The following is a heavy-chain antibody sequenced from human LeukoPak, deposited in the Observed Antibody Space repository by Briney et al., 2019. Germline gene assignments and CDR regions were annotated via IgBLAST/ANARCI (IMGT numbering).Heavy chain of an antibody. Sequence: PSETLSLTCTVSGYSISSGYYWGWIRQPPGKGLEWIGSIYHSGSTYYNPSLKSRVTISVDTSKNQFSLNLSSVTAADTAVYYCARDQGGDSYGYALFWPMDVWGKGTTVTVSS. J-gene: IGHJ6*04. D-gene: IGHD5-18*01. CDR1: GYSISSGYY. CDR3: ARDQGGDSYGYALFWPMDV. CDR2: IYHSGST. V-gene: IGHV4-38-2*02.